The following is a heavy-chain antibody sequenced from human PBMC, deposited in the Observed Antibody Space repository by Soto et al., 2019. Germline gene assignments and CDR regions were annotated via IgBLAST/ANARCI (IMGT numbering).Heavy chain of an antibody. CDR1: GDSISSGDYY. J-gene: IGHJ4*02. D-gene: IGHD6-6*01. Sequence: SETLSLTCTVSGDSISSGDYYWSWIRQPPGKGLEWIGCIYYSGNTYYNPSLKRRFSISVDTSKNQFSLQLSSVTVADTAVYYCVRDFERYSCSSGPLEYWGLG. CDR3: VRDFERYSCSSGPLEY. V-gene: IGHV4-30-4*01. CDR2: IYYSGNT.